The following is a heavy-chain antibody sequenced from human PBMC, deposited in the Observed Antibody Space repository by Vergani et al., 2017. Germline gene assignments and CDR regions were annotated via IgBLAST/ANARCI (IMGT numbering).Heavy chain of an antibody. CDR1: GFTFSTSG. D-gene: IGHD3-10*01. J-gene: IGHJ4*02. Sequence: QVQLVESGGGVVQPGRSLRLSCAASGFTFSTSGMHWVRQAPGKGLEWVAFISYDGSNQYYADSVKGRFTISRHNSKNTLYLQTNSLRAEDTAVYSCATGGSISMVRGVMTPSVMDPNSFXFDSWGQGTLVTVSS. CDR3: ATGGSISMVRGVMTPSVMDPNSFXFDS. CDR2: ISYDGSNQ. V-gene: IGHV3-30*03.